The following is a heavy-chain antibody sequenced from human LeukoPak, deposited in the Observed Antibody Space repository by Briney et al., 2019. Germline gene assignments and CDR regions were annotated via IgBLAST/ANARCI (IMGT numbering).Heavy chain of an antibody. J-gene: IGHJ4*02. CDR1: GFTFSSYA. CDR2: ISYDGSSK. V-gene: IGHV3-30-3*01. D-gene: IGHD6-19*01. Sequence: GGSLRLSCAASGFTFSSYAMHWVCQAPGKGLEWVAVISYDGSSKYYADSVKGRFTISRDNSKNTLYLQMNSLRAEDTAVYYCARCQLAVAGSYYFDYWGQGTLVTVSS. CDR3: ARCQLAVAGSYYFDY.